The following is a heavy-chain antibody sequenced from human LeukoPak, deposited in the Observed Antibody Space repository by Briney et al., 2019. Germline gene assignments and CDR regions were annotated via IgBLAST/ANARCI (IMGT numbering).Heavy chain of an antibody. Sequence: ASVKVSCKASGGTFSSYAISWVRQAPGQGLEWMGGIIPIFGTANYAQKFQGRVTITADESTSTAYMELSSLRSEDTAVYYCARWGDYGDYVSAFDIWGQGTMVTVSS. CDR2: IIPIFGTA. J-gene: IGHJ3*02. D-gene: IGHD4-17*01. CDR3: ARWGDYGDYVSAFDI. CDR1: GGTFSSYA. V-gene: IGHV1-69*13.